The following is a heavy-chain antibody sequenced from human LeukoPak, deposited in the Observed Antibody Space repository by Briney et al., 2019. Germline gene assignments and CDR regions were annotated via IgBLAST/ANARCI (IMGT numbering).Heavy chain of an antibody. CDR3: ARHFTYYYDSSGYPRDAFDI. D-gene: IGHD3-22*01. J-gene: IGHJ3*02. CDR1: GGSMSPYF. Sequence: SGTLSLTCTVSGGSMSPYFWSWIRQSPGKGLVWIGYIYYSGSTNYNPSLKSRVTISLDMSKNQFSLKMSSVTAADTALYYCARHFTYYYDSSGYPRDAFDIWGQGTMVTVSS. CDR2: IYYSGST. V-gene: IGHV4-59*08.